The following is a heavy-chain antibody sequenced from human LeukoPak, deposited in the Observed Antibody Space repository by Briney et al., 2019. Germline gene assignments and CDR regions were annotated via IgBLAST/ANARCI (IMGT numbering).Heavy chain of an antibody. Sequence: ASVTVSCTASGYTFTSYAMNWVRQAPGQGLEWMGWINTNTGNPTYAQGFTGRFVFSLDTSVSTAYLQISSLKAEDTAVYYCARRVDHNWGPAYYYYGMDVWGQGTTVTVSS. V-gene: IGHV7-4-1*02. CDR2: INTNTGNP. CDR1: GYTFTSYA. J-gene: IGHJ6*02. D-gene: IGHD7-27*01. CDR3: ARRVDHNWGPAYYYYGMDV.